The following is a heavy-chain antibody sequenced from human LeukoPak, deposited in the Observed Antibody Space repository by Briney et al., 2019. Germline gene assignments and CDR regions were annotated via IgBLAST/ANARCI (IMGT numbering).Heavy chain of an antibody. Sequence: GGSLRLSCTASGFTFSSYWMSWVRQARGEGLEGVANIKQDGSEKDYVDSVKGRFTISRDNAKNSLYLQMNSLSAEDTAVYYCAKYCGGDCYGMDVWGQGTTVTVSS. J-gene: IGHJ6*02. CDR1: GFTFSSYW. D-gene: IGHD2-21*01. V-gene: IGHV3-7*01. CDR3: AKYCGGDCYGMDV. CDR2: IKQDGSEK.